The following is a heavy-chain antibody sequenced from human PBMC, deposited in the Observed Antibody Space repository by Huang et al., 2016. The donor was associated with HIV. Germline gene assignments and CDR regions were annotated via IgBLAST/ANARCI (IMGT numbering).Heavy chain of an antibody. CDR1: GGSFSGYF. CDR3: AREIMISFGGPFDS. J-gene: IGHJ5*01. CDR2: INHAGVT. V-gene: IGHV4-34*02. D-gene: IGHD3-16*01. Sequence: QVQLEQWGAGLLKPSETLSLTCAVYGGSFSGYFWNWIRQSPGKGREWIVQINHAGVTDYNPSLKSRATISVDTSKNQFSLKLTSVTAADTAIYYCAREIMISFGGPFDSWGHGNLVTVSS.